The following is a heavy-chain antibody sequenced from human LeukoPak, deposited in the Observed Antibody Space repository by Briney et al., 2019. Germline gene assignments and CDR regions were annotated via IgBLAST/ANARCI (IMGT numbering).Heavy chain of an antibody. CDR1: GGSISRYY. J-gene: IGHJ4*02. Sequence: SETLSLTCTVSGGSISRYYWSWIRQPPGKGLEWIGYIYYSGSTNYNPSLKSRVTISVDTSKNQFSLKLSSVTAADTAVYYCAGERGYGYGDYWGQGTLVTVSS. V-gene: IGHV4-59*01. CDR2: IYYSGST. CDR3: AGERGYGYGDY. D-gene: IGHD5-18*01.